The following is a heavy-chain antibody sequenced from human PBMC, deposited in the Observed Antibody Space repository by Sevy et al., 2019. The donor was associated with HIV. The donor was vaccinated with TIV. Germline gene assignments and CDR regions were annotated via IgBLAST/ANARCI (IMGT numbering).Heavy chain of an antibody. CDR1: GFTFSSYE. J-gene: IGHJ4*02. V-gene: IGHV3-48*03. CDR3: AGWELGGGNYYFNY. Sequence: GGSLRLSCAASGFTFSSYEMNWVRQAPGKGPEWLSYISSFGGTIYYADSVEGRFTTSRDNAKNLLFLQMKRLRAEDTALYYWAGWELGGGNYYFNYWGQGTQVTVSS. CDR2: ISSFGGTI. D-gene: IGHD7-27*01.